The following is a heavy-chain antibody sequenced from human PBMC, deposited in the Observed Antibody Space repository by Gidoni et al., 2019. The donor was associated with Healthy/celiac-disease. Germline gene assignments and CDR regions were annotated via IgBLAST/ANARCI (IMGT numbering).Heavy chain of an antibody. V-gene: IGHV3-30-3*02. D-gene: IGHD2-2*01. CDR3: AQVPGSSTSP. CDR1: GFTFSSYA. Sequence: QVQLVESGGGVVQPGRSLRLSCEASGFTFSSYAMHWVRQAPGKGLEWVAVISYDGSNKYYADSVKGRFTISRDNSKNTLYLQMNSLRAEDTAVYYCAQVPGSSTSPWGQGTLVTVSS. J-gene: IGHJ5*02. CDR2: ISYDGSNK.